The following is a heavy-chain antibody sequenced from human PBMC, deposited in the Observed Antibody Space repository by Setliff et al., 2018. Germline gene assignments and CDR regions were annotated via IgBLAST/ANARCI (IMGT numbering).Heavy chain of an antibody. V-gene: IGHV4-39*02. D-gene: IGHD1-1*01. CDR3: ARDVWGAGTGWSDP. J-gene: IGHJ5*02. Sequence: PSETLSLTCRVSGGSISSGNYYWGLIRQPPGKGLEWVATIYYSGSTYSNPSLKSRLIISVDAPDNQFSVKLSSVTAADTAVYYCARDVWGAGTGWSDPWGLGILVTVSS. CDR2: IYYSGST. CDR1: GGSISSGNYY.